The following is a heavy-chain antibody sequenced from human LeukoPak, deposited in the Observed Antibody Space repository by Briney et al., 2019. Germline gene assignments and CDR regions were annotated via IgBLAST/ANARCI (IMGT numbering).Heavy chain of an antibody. CDR3: ARSAAGTYY. D-gene: IGHD1-1*01. J-gene: IGHJ4*02. Sequence: GGSLILSCVASGFTFSSYSMNWVRQAPGKGLEWVSSISSSSSYKYYTDSVEGRFTISRDNAKNSLYLQMNSLRAEDTAVYYCARSAAGTYYWGQGTLVTVSS. CDR2: ISSSSSYK. CDR1: GFTFSSYS. V-gene: IGHV3-21*01.